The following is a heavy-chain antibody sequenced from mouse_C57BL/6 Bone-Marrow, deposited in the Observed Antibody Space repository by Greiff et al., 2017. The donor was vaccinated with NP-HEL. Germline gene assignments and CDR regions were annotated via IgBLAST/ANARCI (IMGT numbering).Heavy chain of an antibody. Sequence: EVKVVESGEGLVKPGGSLKLSCAASGFTFSSYAMSWVRQTPEKRLEWVAYISSGGDYLYYADTVKGRFTISRDNARNTLYLQMSSLKSEDTAMYYCTRDADLLWYYYAMDYWGQGTSVTVSS. CDR1: GFTFSSYA. CDR2: ISSGGDYL. J-gene: IGHJ4*01. D-gene: IGHD2-1*01. CDR3: TRDADLLWYYYAMDY. V-gene: IGHV5-9-1*02.